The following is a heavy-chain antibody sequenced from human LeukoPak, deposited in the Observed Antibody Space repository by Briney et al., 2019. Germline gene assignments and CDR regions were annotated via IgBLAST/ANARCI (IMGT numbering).Heavy chain of an antibody. CDR3: ARWGQIDYDSFPTKFEY. Sequence: PGGSLRLSCAASGFTFNSFQMTWVRQAPGKGLEWVSYISGGGSDIFYADSVKGRFTISRDNTKNSLYLQMNNLRAEDTAVYYCARWGQIDYDSFPTKFEYWGQGTLVTVSS. CDR2: ISGGGSDI. V-gene: IGHV3-48*03. D-gene: IGHD4-17*01. CDR1: GFTFNSFQ. J-gene: IGHJ4*02.